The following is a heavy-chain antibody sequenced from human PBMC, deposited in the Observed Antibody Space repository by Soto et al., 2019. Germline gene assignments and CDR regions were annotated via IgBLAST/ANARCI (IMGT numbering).Heavy chain of an antibody. J-gene: IGHJ4*02. V-gene: IGHV3-33*01. Sequence: GGSLRLSCAASGFTFSTYGMHWVRQAPGKGLEWVAVIRYDGSNKNYADSVEGRFTISRDNSKNTLYLQMNSLRAEDTAVYYCARATGYCSSTSCSFFDYWGQGTLVTVSS. D-gene: IGHD2-2*01. CDR1: GFTFSTYG. CDR3: ARATGYCSSTSCSFFDY. CDR2: IRYDGSNK.